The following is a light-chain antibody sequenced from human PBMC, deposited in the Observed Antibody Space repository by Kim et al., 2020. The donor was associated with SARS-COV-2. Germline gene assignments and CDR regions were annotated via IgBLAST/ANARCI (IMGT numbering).Light chain of an antibody. CDR3: QQYFSIPPT. CDR1: QSILYSSNNKNY. J-gene: IGKJ2*01. CDR2: WAS. Sequence: RATINCKSSQSILYSSNNKNYLAWYQQKPGQPPKLIIYWASTREFGVPDRFTGSGSEIDFTLTISSLQSEDVAVYYCQQYFSIPPTFGQGTKLEI. V-gene: IGKV4-1*01.